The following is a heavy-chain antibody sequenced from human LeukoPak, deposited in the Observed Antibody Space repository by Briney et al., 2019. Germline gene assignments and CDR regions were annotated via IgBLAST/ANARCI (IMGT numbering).Heavy chain of an antibody. CDR3: ARGVSVNDHDIVTSENYYYFYYMDV. V-gene: IGHV3-30*02. CDR1: GFTFSSYG. J-gene: IGHJ6*03. CDR2: IRYDGSNK. Sequence: GGSLRLSCAASGFTFSSYGMHWVRQAPGKGLEWVAFIRYDGSNKYYADSVKGRFTISRDNSKNTLYLQMNSLRAEDTAVYYCARGVSVNDHDIVTSENYYYFYYMDVWGKGTTVTVSS. D-gene: IGHD5-12*01.